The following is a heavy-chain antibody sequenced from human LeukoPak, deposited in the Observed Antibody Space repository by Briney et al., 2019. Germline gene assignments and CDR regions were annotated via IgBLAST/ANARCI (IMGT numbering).Heavy chain of an antibody. CDR1: GYTSTSYD. Sequence: ASVKVSCKASGYTSTSYDINWLRQATGQGLEWMGWMNPNSGNTGSEQKFQGRVTMTRNTSISTAYMELSSLRSEDTAVYYCAIRRDKGRGIDYWGQGTLVTVSS. CDR3: AIRRDKGRGIDY. V-gene: IGHV1-8*01. D-gene: IGHD1-26*01. CDR2: MNPNSGNT. J-gene: IGHJ4*02.